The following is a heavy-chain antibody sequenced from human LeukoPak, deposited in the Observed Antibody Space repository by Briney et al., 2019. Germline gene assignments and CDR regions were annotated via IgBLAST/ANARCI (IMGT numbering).Heavy chain of an antibody. CDR1: GFTFSIYT. CDR2: ISVSDATI. CDR3: VRDHAWGMDV. Sequence: PGGSLRLSCAASGFTFSIYTMNWVRQAPGKGLEWVSFISVSDATIYYADSVKGRFTISRDNAKNSLYLQMNSLRDEDTAVYYCVRDHAWGMDVWGQGTTVTVSS. V-gene: IGHV3-48*02. J-gene: IGHJ6*02.